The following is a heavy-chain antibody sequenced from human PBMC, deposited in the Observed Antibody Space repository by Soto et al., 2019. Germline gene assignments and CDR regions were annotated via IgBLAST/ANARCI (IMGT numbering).Heavy chain of an antibody. CDR3: ARDPSEGRVGNWFES. V-gene: IGHV3-21*02. D-gene: IGHD2-2*01. CDR1: GFTFSRYG. Sequence: EVQLVESGGGLVKPGGSLRLSCAASGFTFSRYGMNWLRQAPGKGLEWVASISSSTSYVYYADSVKGRFSTSRDNAKNILYLEMYGLRTEDTAVYYCARDPSEGRVGNWFESWGQGTLVTASS. CDR2: ISSSTSYV. J-gene: IGHJ5*01.